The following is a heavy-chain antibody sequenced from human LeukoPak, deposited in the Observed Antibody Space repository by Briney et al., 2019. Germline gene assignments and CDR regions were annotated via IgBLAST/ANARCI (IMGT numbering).Heavy chain of an antibody. D-gene: IGHD3-9*01. CDR3: AKSKGDILTGYYYFDY. CDR1: GFTFSTYG. J-gene: IGHJ4*02. Sequence: GGSLRLSCAASGFTFSTYGMTWVRQAPGKGLEWVSSITDSGDGTYYADSVKGRFTISRDNSKNTLYLQMDSLRAEDTAVYYCAKSKGDILTGYYYFDYWGQGTLVTVSS. V-gene: IGHV3-23*01. CDR2: ITDSGDGT.